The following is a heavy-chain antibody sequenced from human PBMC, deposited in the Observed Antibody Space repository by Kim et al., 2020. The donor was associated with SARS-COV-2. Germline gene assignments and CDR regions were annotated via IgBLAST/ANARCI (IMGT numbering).Heavy chain of an antibody. CDR3: ARELGYCSSTSCYYYYGMDV. CDR1: GFTFSSYS. J-gene: IGHJ6*02. CDR2: ISSSSSYI. V-gene: IGHV3-21*01. Sequence: GGSLRLSCAASGFTFSSYSMNWVRQAPGKGLEWVSSISSSSSYIYYADSVKGRFTISRDNAKNSLYLQMNSLRAEDTAVYYCARELGYCSSTSCYYYYGMDVWGQGTTVTVSS. D-gene: IGHD2-2*01.